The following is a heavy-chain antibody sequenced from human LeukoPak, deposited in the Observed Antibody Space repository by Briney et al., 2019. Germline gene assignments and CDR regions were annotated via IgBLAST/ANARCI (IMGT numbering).Heavy chain of an antibody. CDR2: ISWNSGSI. D-gene: IGHD6-19*01. J-gene: IGHJ4*02. CDR3: AKGCDSGWYDY. V-gene: IGHV3-9*01. Sequence: GGSLRLFCGASGYTFDDYAMHWVREAPGKGLEEASGISWNSGSIGYADSVKGRFTISRDNAKNSLYLQMNSLRAEDTALYYCAKGCDSGWYDYWGQGTLVTVSS. CDR1: GYTFDDYA.